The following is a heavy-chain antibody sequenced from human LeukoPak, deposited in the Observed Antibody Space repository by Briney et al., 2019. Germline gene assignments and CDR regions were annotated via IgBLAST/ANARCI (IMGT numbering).Heavy chain of an antibody. CDR3: ARARVATLDY. CDR1: GGSISSSNW. V-gene: IGHV4-4*02. D-gene: IGHD5-12*01. J-gene: IGHJ4*02. Sequence: SETLSLTCAVSGGSISSSNWWSWVRPPPGKGLEWIGEIYHSGSTNYNPSLKRRVTISVDKSKNQFSLKLSSVTAADTAVYYCARARVATLDYWGQGTLVTVSS. CDR2: IYHSGST.